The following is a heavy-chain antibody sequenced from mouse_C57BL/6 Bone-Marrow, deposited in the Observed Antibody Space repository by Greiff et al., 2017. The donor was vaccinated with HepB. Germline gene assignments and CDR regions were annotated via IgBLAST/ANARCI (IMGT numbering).Heavy chain of an antibody. Sequence: EVKVVESEGGLVQPGSSMKLSCTASGFTFSDYYMAWVRQVPEKGLEWVANINYDGSSTYYLDSLKSRFIISRDNAKNILYLQMSSLKSEDTATYYCARGAYYSNPYYYAMDYWGQGTSVTVSS. D-gene: IGHD2-5*01. CDR1: GFTFSDYY. J-gene: IGHJ4*01. CDR2: INYDGSST. CDR3: ARGAYYSNPYYYAMDY. V-gene: IGHV5-16*01.